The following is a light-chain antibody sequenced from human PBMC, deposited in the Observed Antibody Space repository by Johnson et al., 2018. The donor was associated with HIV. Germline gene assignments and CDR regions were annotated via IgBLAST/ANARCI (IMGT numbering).Light chain of an antibody. Sequence: QSVLTQAPSVSAAPGQKVNISCSGSSSNIGNNYVSWYQQLPGTAPKVLIYDNNKRPSGIPDRFSGSKSGTSATLGSTGLQTGDEADYYCGTWDSSLSAGVFGTGTKVTVL. CDR3: GTWDSSLSAGV. CDR2: DNN. J-gene: IGLJ1*01. V-gene: IGLV1-51*01. CDR1: SSNIGNNY.